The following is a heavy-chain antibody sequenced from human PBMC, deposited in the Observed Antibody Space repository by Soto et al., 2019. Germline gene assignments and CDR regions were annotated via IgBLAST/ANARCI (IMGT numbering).Heavy chain of an antibody. Sequence: GGSLRLSCAASGFTFSSYSMNWVRQAPGKGLEWVSSISSSSYIYYADSVKGRFTISRDNAKNSLYLQMNSLRAEDTAVYYCAVGFLGTTVTTWYYYYGMDVWGQGTTVTVSS. D-gene: IGHD4-4*01. CDR1: GFTFSSYS. CDR3: AVGFLGTTVTTWYYYYGMDV. CDR2: ISSSSYI. J-gene: IGHJ6*02. V-gene: IGHV3-21*01.